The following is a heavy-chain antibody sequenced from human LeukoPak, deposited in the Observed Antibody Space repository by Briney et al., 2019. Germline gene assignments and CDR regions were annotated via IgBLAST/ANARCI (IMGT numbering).Heavy chain of an antibody. CDR2: IKQDGSEK. Sequence: TGGSLRLSCEASGFTFSNHWMGWVRQAAGKGLEWVANIKQDGSEKYYVDSVTGRFTISRDNAKSSLYLQMNSLGAEDSAVYFCARWATSYDFWGQGTLVTVSS. J-gene: IGHJ4*02. CDR1: GFTFSNHW. D-gene: IGHD3-10*01. V-gene: IGHV3-7*01. CDR3: ARWATSYDF.